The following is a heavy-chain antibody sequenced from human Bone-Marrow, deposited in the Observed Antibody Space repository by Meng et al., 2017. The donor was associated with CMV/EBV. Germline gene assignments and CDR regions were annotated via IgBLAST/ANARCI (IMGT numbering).Heavy chain of an antibody. D-gene: IGHD6-19*01. V-gene: IGHV4-34*01. CDR1: GGSFSGYY. Sequence: SETLSLTCAVYGGSFSGYYWSWIRQPPGKGLEWIGEINHSGSTNYNPSLKSRVTISVDTSKNQFSLKLSSVTAADTAIYYCAGAHEDGSGWYERWGRGMLVTFYS. CDR2: INHSGST. J-gene: IGHJ4*02. CDR3: AGAHEDGSGWYER.